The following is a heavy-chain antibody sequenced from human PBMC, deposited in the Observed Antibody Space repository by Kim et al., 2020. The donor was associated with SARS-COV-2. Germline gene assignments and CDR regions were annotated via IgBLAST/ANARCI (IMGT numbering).Heavy chain of an antibody. CDR2: IYYSGST. J-gene: IGHJ4*02. D-gene: IGHD1-7*01. V-gene: IGHV4-28*01. CDR3: ARTRRTTGAYFDS. Sequence: SETLSLTCAVSGYSISSSNWWGWIRQPPGKGLEWIGYIYYSGSTYYNPSLKSRVTMSIDTSKNQFSLKLSSVTAVDTAVYYCARTRRTTGAYFDSWGQGTLVTVST. CDR1: GYSISSSNW.